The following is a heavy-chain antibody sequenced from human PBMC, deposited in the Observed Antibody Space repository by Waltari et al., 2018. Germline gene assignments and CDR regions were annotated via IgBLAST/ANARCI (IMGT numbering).Heavy chain of an antibody. Sequence: QVQLQQWGAGLLKPSETLSLPCAVYGGSFSGYYWSWIRQPPGKGLEWIGEINHSGSTNYNPSLKSRVTISVDTSKNQFSLKLSSVTAADTAVYYCARGLYDILTGYRYGMDVWGQGTTVTVSS. D-gene: IGHD3-9*01. J-gene: IGHJ6*02. CDR2: INHSGST. CDR3: ARGLYDILTGYRYGMDV. CDR1: GGSFSGYY. V-gene: IGHV4-34*01.